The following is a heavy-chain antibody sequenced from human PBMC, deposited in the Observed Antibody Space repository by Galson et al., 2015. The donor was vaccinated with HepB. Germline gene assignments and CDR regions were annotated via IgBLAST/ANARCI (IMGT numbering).Heavy chain of an antibody. D-gene: IGHD2-2*02. CDR3: ARVVVPAAIPYYYYMDV. CDR2: IYYSGST. J-gene: IGHJ6*03. V-gene: IGHV4-30-4*01. CDR1: GGSISSGDYY. Sequence: TLSLTCTVSGGSISSGDYYWSWIRQPPGKGLEWIGYIYYSGSTYYNPSLKSRVTISVDTSKNQFSLKLSSVTAADTAVYYCARVVVPAAIPYYYYMDVWGKGTTATVSS.